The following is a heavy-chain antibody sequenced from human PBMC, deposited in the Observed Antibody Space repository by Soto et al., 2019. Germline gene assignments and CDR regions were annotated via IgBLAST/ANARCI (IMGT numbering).Heavy chain of an antibody. D-gene: IGHD2-15*01. CDR3: ARHIASQYCSAGSCYGPFDY. Sequence: QVQLQESGPGLVKPSETLSLTCTVSGASISSYYWSWIRQPPGKGLEYIGYIYSSGSANYNPSLKSRLTISLDTSKNQFSLKLTSLTAADTAVYYCARHIASQYCSAGSCYGPFDYWGQGTLVTVSS. CDR1: GASISSYY. J-gene: IGHJ4*02. CDR2: IYSSGSA. V-gene: IGHV4-59*01.